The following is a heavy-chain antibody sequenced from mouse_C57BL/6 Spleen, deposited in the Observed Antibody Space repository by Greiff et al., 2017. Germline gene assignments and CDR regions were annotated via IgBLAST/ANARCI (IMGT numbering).Heavy chain of an antibody. CDR1: GFTFSSYA. D-gene: IGHD2-4*01. CDR3: ARDYDYDPFYVYY. CDR2: ISDGGSYT. V-gene: IGHV5-4*01. J-gene: IGHJ2*01. Sequence: DVMLVESGGGLVKPGGSLKLSCAASGFTFSSYAMSWVRQTPEQRLEWVATISDGGSYTYYPDNVKGRFTISRDNAKKNLYLQMSHLKSEDTAMYDCARDYDYDPFYVYYWGQGTTLTVSS.